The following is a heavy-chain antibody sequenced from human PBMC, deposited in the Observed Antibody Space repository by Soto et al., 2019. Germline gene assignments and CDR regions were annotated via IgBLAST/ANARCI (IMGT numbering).Heavy chain of an antibody. CDR1: VFTFSRYA. D-gene: IGHD5-12*01. J-gene: IGHJ5*02. V-gene: IGHV3-23*01. CDR3: AKDQGDGYNS. CDR2: ISGSGGST. Sequence: WWSLRLSCSASVFTFSRYAMSWCRQAPGKGLEWVSAISGSGGSTYYADSVKGRFTISRDNSKNTLYLQMNSLRAEDTAVYYCAKDQGDGYNSWGQGTLVTVSS.